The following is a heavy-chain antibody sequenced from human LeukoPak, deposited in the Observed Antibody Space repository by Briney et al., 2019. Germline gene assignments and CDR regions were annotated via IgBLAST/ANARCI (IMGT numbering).Heavy chain of an antibody. V-gene: IGHV3-33*01. CDR2: IWYDGSNK. Sequence: GSLRLSCAASGFTFSSYGMHWVRQAPGKGLEWVAVIWYDGSNKYYADSVKGRFTISRDSSKNTLYLQMNSLRAEDTAVYYCARTYYYYYGMDVWGKGTAVTVSS. CDR1: GFTFSSYG. J-gene: IGHJ6*04. CDR3: ARTYYYYYGMDV.